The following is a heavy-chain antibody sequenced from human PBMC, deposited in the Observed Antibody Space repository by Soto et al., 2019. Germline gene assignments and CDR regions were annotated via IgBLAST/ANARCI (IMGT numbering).Heavy chain of an antibody. CDR1: GYTFTSYA. Sequence: QVQLVQSGAEVKKPGASVKVSCKASGYTFTSYAMHWVRQAPGQRLEWMGWINSGNGNTKYSQKFKGRVTITRDTSASTAYMELSSLRAEDTAVYYCARDGRGSGSYHTSYYYYGMDVWGQGTTVTVSS. CDR2: INSGNGNT. CDR3: ARDGRGSGSYHTSYYYYGMDV. D-gene: IGHD3-10*01. V-gene: IGHV1-3*01. J-gene: IGHJ6*02.